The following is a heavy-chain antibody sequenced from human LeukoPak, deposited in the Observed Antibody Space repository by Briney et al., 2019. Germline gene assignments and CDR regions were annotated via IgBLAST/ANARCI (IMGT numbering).Heavy chain of an antibody. V-gene: IGHV1-18*01. CDR3: ARGPLVRLPSSFDP. CDR1: GYTFTNYG. Sequence: ASVKVSCKASGYTFTNYGISWVRQAPGQGLEWMGWISVYSGNTNYAQKFQGRVTMTTDTSTSTAYMELRSLRSEDTAVYYCARGPLVRLPSSFDPWGQGTLVTVSS. D-gene: IGHD3-16*02. CDR2: ISVYSGNT. J-gene: IGHJ5*02.